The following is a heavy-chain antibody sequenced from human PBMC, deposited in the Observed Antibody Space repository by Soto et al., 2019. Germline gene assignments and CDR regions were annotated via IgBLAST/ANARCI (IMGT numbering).Heavy chain of an antibody. CDR1: GGSISSGGYY. V-gene: IGHV4-31*03. D-gene: IGHD6-19*01. CDR3: ESGGYSGGWYDWFDP. Sequence: QVQLQESGPGLVKPSQTLSLTCTVSGGSISSGGYYWSWIRQHPGKGLEWIGYIYYSGSTYYNPSLKSRVTISVDTSKNLYSLKLSSVTAADTAVYYCESGGYSGGWYDWFDPWGQGTLVTVSS. J-gene: IGHJ5*02. CDR2: IYYSGST.